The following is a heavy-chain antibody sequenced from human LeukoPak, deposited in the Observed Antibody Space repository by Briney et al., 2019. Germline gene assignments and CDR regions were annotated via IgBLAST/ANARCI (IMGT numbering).Heavy chain of an antibody. D-gene: IGHD6-13*01. V-gene: IGHV3-23*01. CDR2: ISGSGGST. J-gene: IGHJ4*02. CDR1: GFTFSSYA. Sequence: GGSLRLSCAASGFTFSSYAMSWVRQAPGKGLEWVSAISGSGGSTYYADSVKGRFTISRDNSKNTLYLQMNSLRAEDTAVYYCARSEGHSSSWYPFGFDYWGQGTLVTVSS. CDR3: ARSEGHSSSWYPFGFDY.